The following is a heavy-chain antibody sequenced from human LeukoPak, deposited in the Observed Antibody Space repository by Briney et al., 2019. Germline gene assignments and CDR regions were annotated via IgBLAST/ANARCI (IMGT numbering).Heavy chain of an antibody. CDR2: INPNSGGT. CDR1: GYTFTSYY. D-gene: IGHD3-22*01. J-gene: IGHJ4*02. CDR3: ASEYLNYYDSSGYSPYPLDY. V-gene: IGHV1-2*02. Sequence: ASVKVSCKASGYTFTSYYMHRVRQAPGQGLEGMGWINPNSGGTNYAQKFQGRVTMTRDTSISTAYMELSRLRSDDTAVYYCASEYLNYYDSSGYSPYPLDYWGQGTLVTVSS.